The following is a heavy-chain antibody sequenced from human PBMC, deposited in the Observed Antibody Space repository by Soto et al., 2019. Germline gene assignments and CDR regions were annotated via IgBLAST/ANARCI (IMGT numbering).Heavy chain of an antibody. Sequence: QSGGSLRLSCAASGFTFSSYAVSWVRQSPGKGLEWVSAISGSGGSTYYADSVKGRFTISRDNSKNTLYLQMNSLRAEDTAVYYCAKARLYSSSGYFDYWGQGTLVTVSS. J-gene: IGHJ4*02. CDR3: AKARLYSSSGYFDY. CDR1: GFTFSSYA. D-gene: IGHD6-6*01. CDR2: ISGSGGST. V-gene: IGHV3-23*01.